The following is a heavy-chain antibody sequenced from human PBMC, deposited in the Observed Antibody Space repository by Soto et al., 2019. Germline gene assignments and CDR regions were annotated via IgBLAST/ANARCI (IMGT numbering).Heavy chain of an antibody. CDR2: IYDSGST. CDR1: GGSISSYY. CDR3: ARGGRGLGGYYYYGMDV. J-gene: IGHJ6*02. D-gene: IGHD3-16*01. V-gene: IGHV4-59*01. Sequence: SETLSLTCSVSGGSISSYYWSWIRQPPGKGLEWIGYIYDSGSTKYNPSLKSRVAMSIDTPRNQFSLKLSLVTGADTAVYYCARGGRGLGGYYYYGMDVWGQGTTVTVSS.